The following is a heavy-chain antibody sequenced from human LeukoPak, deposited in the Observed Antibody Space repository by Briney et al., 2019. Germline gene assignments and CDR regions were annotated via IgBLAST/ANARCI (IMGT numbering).Heavy chain of an antibody. V-gene: IGHV3-30-3*01. D-gene: IGHD3-10*01. J-gene: IGHJ4*02. CDR3: VRNMVRGVVYFDS. CDR2: ISYDGSNK. Sequence: GRSLRLSCAASGFTFSSYAMHWVRQAPGKGLEWVAVISYDGSNKYYADSVKGRFTISRDNSKNTLYLQMNSLRAEDTAVYYCVRNMVRGVVYFDSWGQGALVTVSS. CDR1: GFTFSSYA.